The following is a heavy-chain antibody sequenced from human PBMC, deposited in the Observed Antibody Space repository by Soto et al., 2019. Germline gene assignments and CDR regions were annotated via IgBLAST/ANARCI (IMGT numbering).Heavy chain of an antibody. CDR2: VYYSGST. J-gene: IGHJ3*02. Sequence: PSDTLSLTCTVSGGSISNYYWSWIRQPPGKGLEWIGYVYYSGSTKDNPSPKSRVTISVDTSKNQFSLKLSSVTAADTAVYFCARAEITTIRAFDIWGQGTMVTVSS. CDR3: ARAEITTIRAFDI. D-gene: IGHD4-4*01. CDR1: GGSISNYY. V-gene: IGHV4-59*01.